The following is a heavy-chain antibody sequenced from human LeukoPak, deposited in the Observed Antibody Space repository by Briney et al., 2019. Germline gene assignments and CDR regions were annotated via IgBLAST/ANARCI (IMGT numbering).Heavy chain of an antibody. CDR2: IIPIFGTA. J-gene: IGHJ4*02. D-gene: IGHD6-13*01. CDR1: GYTFTGYY. V-gene: IGHV1-69*13. CDR3: ASLAAAGGVDY. Sequence: SVKVSCKTSGYTFTGYYMHWVRQAPGQGLEWMGGIIPIFGTANYAQKFQGRVTITADESTSTAYMELSSLRSEDTAVYYCASLAAAGGVDYWGQGTLVTVSS.